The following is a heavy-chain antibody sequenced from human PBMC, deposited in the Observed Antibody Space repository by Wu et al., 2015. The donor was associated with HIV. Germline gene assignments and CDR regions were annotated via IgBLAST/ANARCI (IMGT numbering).Heavy chain of an antibody. D-gene: IGHD6-19*01. V-gene: IGHV1-69*05. CDR3: ASPRSPGFSSAWPTYFDY. J-gene: IGHJ4*01. CDR1: RDTFKRFA. CDR2: IIPLFGTT. Sequence: QVQLVQSGAEIKKPGSSVKVSCKASRDTFKRFAITWVRQAPGQGLEWMGGIIPLFGTTEYAQIFQGRVTITTDESTSTAYMRLSSLRSEDTAVYYCASPRSPGFSSAWPTYFDYWGHGTLVTVSS.